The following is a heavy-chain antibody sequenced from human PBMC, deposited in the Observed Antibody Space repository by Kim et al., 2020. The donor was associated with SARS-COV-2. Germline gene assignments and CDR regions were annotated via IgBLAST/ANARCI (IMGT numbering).Heavy chain of an antibody. V-gene: IGHV3-33*06. CDR2: IWYDGSNK. Sequence: GGSLILSCAASGFTFSSYGLHWVRQAPGKGLEWVTVIWYDGSNKYYADSVKGRFTISRDNSKNTLYLQMNSLRAEDTAVYYCANIEYGGQAGGYFDLWGRGTLVTLSS. CDR1: GFTFSSYG. D-gene: IGHD4-17*01. J-gene: IGHJ2*01. CDR3: ANIEYGGQAGGYFDL.